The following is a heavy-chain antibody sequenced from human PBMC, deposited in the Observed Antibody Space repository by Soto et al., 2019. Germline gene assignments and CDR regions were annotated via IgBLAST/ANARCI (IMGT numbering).Heavy chain of an antibody. V-gene: IGHV4-38-2*01. CDR2: IHHGGST. Sequence: SETLSLTCAVSGYSISSGYYWGWLRRPPGKGLEWIGSIHHGGSTYYNPSLNSRVTLSIDMTNNHVSLILNSVTAADTAVYYCARVGPWVPYYYDSSPYTFEDWFDPWGQGTLVTVSS. CDR3: ARVGPWVPYYYDSSPYTFEDWFDP. CDR1: GYSISSGYY. J-gene: IGHJ5*02. D-gene: IGHD3-22*01.